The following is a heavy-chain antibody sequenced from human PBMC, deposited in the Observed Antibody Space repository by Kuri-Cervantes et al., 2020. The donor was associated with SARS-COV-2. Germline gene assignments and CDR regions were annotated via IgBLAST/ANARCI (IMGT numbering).Heavy chain of an antibody. CDR1: GFTFSNAW. D-gene: IGHD3-3*01. CDR2: IKSRAEGGTT. J-gene: IGHJ6*03. CDR3: TTAGQSITIFGVVTNMDV. Sequence: GGSLRLSCAASGFTFSNAWLSWVRQAPGGGLECVGRIKSRAEGGTTDYAAPVKGRFTISRDDSKNTLYLQMNSLQTEDTGVYYCTTAGQSITIFGVVTNMDVWGKGTTVTVSS. V-gene: IGHV3-15*01.